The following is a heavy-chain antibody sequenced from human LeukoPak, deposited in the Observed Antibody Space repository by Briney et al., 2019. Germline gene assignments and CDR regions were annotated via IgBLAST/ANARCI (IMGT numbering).Heavy chain of an antibody. J-gene: IGHJ3*02. CDR1: GDSFSSHY. Sequence: SETLPLTCAVSGDSFSSHYWTWIRQSPGTGLEWIGYISHIGRTNYNPSLKSRVTLSIDTSKNQFSLKLRSVTAADTAVYYCARDLVTVTKGFDIWGQGTMVSVSS. CDR3: ARDLVTVTKGFDI. D-gene: IGHD4-17*01. CDR2: ISHIGRT. V-gene: IGHV4-59*11.